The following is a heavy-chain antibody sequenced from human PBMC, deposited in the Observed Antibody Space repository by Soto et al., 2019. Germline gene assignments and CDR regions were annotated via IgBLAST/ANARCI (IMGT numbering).Heavy chain of an antibody. CDR3: ARDSTWIPYYHYGMDV. V-gene: IGHV3-53*01. CDR2: IYSGGNT. D-gene: IGHD5-18*01. Sequence: EVQLVESGGGLIQPGGCLRLFCAASGFSVSSNYMSWVRQAPGKGLEWVSVIYSGGNTHYADSVKGRFTISRDNSKNTLYLQMNSLRAEDTAVYYCARDSTWIPYYHYGMDVWGQGTTVTVSS. CDR1: GFSVSSNY. J-gene: IGHJ6*02.